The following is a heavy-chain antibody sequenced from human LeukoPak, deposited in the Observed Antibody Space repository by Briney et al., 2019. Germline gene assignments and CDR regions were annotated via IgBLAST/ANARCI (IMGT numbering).Heavy chain of an antibody. CDR1: GFTFSSYE. Sequence: GGSLRLSCAASGFTFSSYEMNWVRQAPGKGLEWVSYISSSGSTIYYADSVKGRSTISRDNAKNSLYLQMNSLRAEDTAVYYCARALYDFWSGYWDYWGQGTLVTVSS. CDR2: ISSSGSTI. CDR3: ARALYDFWSGYWDY. V-gene: IGHV3-48*03. D-gene: IGHD3-3*01. J-gene: IGHJ4*02.